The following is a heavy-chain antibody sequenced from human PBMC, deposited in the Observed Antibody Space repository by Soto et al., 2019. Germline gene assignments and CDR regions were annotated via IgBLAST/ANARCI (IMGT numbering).Heavy chain of an antibody. V-gene: IGHV4-30-4*01. J-gene: IGHJ4*02. CDR3: VGNYDRRFDY. CDR1: GGSVNSYGYY. CDR2: MYYSGDT. D-gene: IGHD3-22*01. Sequence: SESLSRTCTVSGGSVNSYGYYWTWIRQSPGKGLEWIGSMYYSGDTYHNPSLKSRVSLSVDTSKDQFSLNLTSVTAADTDVYFCVGNYDRRFDYWGGGTLVTVSS.